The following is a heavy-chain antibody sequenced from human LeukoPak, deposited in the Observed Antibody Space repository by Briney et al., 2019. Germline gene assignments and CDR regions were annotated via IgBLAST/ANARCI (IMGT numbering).Heavy chain of an antibody. D-gene: IGHD2-21*01. Sequence: GGSLRLSCAASGFTISSNYMTWGRQAPGKGLEWVSVIYSGGSTYYADSVKGRFTISRDNSKNTLYLQMNSPRAEDTAVYYCARAPSLRKLLWSYWGQGTLVTVSS. V-gene: IGHV3-53*01. CDR3: ARAPSLRKLLWSY. CDR2: IYSGGST. J-gene: IGHJ4*02. CDR1: GFTISSNY.